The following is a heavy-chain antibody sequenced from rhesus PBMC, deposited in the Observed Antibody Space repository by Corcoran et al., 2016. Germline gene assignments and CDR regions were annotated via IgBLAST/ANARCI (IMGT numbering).Heavy chain of an antibody. CDR1: GASISSNW. J-gene: IGHJ4*01. CDR2: IDGNSGRP. V-gene: IGHV4-80*01. CDR3: AREKDDY. Sequence: QVQLQESGPGLVKPSETLSLTCTVSGASISSNWWTWIRQPPGKGLEWIGDIDGNSGRPNSNPSHKSRVTISKDASKNPLSLKLSSVPAADPAVYYCAREKDDYWGQGVLVTVSS.